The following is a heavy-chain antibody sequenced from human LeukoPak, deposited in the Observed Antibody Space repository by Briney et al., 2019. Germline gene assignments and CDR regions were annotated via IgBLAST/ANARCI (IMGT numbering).Heavy chain of an antibody. J-gene: IGHJ4*02. CDR1: GFAFRSHA. D-gene: IGHD3-10*01. CDR2: ISYGGSYQ. Sequence: GGSLRLSCAASGFAFRSHAMHWVRQAPGKGLEWVAVISYGGSYQNYGDSVKGRFTITRDNSKNMLDLQGNSLRGDDTAVYYCVAEIGARDFGDWGQGILVTVSS. V-gene: IGHV3-30*04. CDR3: VAEIGARDFGD.